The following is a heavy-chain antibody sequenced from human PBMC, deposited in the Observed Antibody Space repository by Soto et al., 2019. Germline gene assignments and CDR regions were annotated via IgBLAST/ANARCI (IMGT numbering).Heavy chain of an antibody. D-gene: IGHD6-6*01. CDR3: AKSSGARYSSSSPDYYYGMDV. CDR1: GFTFSSYA. V-gene: IGHV3-23*01. J-gene: IGHJ6*02. CDR2: ISGSGGST. Sequence: GGSLRLSCAASGFTFSSYAMSWVRQAPGKGLEWVSAISGSGGSTYYADSVKGRFTISRDNSKNTLYLQMNSLRAEDTAVYYCAKSSGARYSSSSPDYYYGMDVWGQGTTVTVSS.